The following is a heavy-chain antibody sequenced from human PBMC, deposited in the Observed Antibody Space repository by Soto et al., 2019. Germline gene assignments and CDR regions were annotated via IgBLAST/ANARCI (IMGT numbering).Heavy chain of an antibody. J-gene: IGHJ5*02. Sequence: QVQLVESGGGVVQPGRSLRLSCAASGFTFSSYAMHWVRQAPGKGLEWVAVISYDGSNTYYADSVKGRFTISRDNSKNTLYLQMNSLSAEETAVYYCARDKDQLGYCSGGSCSGWFDPWGQGTLVTVSS. CDR2: ISYDGSNT. V-gene: IGHV3-30-3*01. CDR3: ARDKDQLGYCSGGSCSGWFDP. D-gene: IGHD2-15*01. CDR1: GFTFSSYA.